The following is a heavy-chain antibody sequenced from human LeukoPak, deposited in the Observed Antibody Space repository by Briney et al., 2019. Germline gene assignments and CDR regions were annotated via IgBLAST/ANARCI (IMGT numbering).Heavy chain of an antibody. Sequence: GGSLRLSCAASGFTFSSYGMNWVRQAPGKGLEWVSSISSSSSYIYYADSVKGRFTISRDNAKNSLYLQMNSLRAEDTAVYYCAREGLNGGYGSYWGQGTLVTVSS. CDR1: GFTFSSYG. D-gene: IGHD3-10*01. CDR2: ISSSSSYI. CDR3: AREGLNGGYGSY. V-gene: IGHV3-21*01. J-gene: IGHJ4*02.